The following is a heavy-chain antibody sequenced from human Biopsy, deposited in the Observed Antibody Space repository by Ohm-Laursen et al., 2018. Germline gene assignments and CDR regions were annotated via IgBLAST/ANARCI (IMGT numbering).Heavy chain of an antibody. CDR1: GFVFCYYG. Sequence: SLRLSCAASGFVFCYYGLHWVRQALRKGLQWVAVMWSDGINKNYADSVKGRFTVSRDNSNNVLYLQMSSLRDEDSTVYYCASDDDTTGHYMILNHWGQGTLVTVSS. D-gene: IGHD3-9*01. CDR2: MWSDGINK. CDR3: ASDDDTTGHYMILNH. V-gene: IGHV3-33*01. J-gene: IGHJ5*02.